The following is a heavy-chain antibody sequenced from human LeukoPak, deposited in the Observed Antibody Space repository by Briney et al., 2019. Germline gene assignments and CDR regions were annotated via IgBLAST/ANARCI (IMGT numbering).Heavy chain of an antibody. CDR2: INHSGST. J-gene: IGHJ4*02. D-gene: IGHD4-17*01. CDR1: GGSFSGYY. CDR3: ARDPTTVTTIFDS. V-gene: IGHV4-34*01. Sequence: SETLSLTCAVYGGSFSGYYWSWIRQPPGKGLEWIGEINHSGSTNYNPSLKSRVSMSGDTSKNQVSLKLRSVTAADTAVYYCARDPTTVTTIFDSWGQGTLVTVSS.